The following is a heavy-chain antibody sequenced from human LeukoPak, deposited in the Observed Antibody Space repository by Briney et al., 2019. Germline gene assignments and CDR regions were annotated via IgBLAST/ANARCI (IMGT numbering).Heavy chain of an antibody. V-gene: IGHV4-59*12. J-gene: IGHJ4*02. CDR1: GGSISSYY. Sequence: SETLFLTCTVSGGSISSYYWSWIRQPPGKGLEWIGYIYYSGSTNYNPSLKSRVTISVDTSKNQFSLKLSSVTAADTAVYYCARFNSGSYQHYFDYWGQGTLVTVSS. CDR2: IYYSGST. CDR3: ARFNSGSYQHYFDY. D-gene: IGHD1-26*01.